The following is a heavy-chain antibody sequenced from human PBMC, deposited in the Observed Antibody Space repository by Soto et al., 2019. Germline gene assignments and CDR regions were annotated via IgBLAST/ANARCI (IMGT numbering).Heavy chain of an antibody. Sequence: QVQLVESGGGVVQPGRSLRLSCAASGFTFSSYGMHWVRQAPGKGLEWVAVIWYDGSNKYYADSVKGRFTISRDNSKNTLYLQMNSLRAEDTAVYYCAREAFREPFFDYWGQGTLVTVSS. J-gene: IGHJ4*02. CDR2: IWYDGSNK. V-gene: IGHV3-33*01. D-gene: IGHD1-26*01. CDR1: GFTFSSYG. CDR3: AREAFREPFFDY.